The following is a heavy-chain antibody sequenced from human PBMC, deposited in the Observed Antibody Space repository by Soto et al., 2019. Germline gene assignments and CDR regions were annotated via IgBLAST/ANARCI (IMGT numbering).Heavy chain of an antibody. CDR2: IYYSGSA. V-gene: IGHV4-39*01. CDR3: ASHAYSSSWLYYYGMDV. CDR1: GGSISSSSYY. J-gene: IGHJ6*02. D-gene: IGHD6-13*01. Sequence: SETLSLTCTVSGGSISSSSYYWGWIRQPPGKGLEWIGSIYYSGSAYYNPSLKSRVTISVDTSKNQFSLKLSSVTAADTAVYYCASHAYSSSWLYYYGMDVWGQGTKVTVSS.